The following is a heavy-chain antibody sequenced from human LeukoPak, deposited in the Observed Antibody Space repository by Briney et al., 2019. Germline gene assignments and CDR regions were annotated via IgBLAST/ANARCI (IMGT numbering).Heavy chain of an antibody. CDR2: ISGSGGSA. CDR1: GFTFSSYG. Sequence: GGTLRLSCAASGFTFSSYGMSWVRQAPGKGLEWVSAISGSGGSAYYADSVKGRFTISRDNSKNTLYLQMNSLRAEDTAVYYCAKGGSGYFVDDYWGQGTLVTVSS. D-gene: IGHD3-22*01. J-gene: IGHJ4*02. V-gene: IGHV3-23*01. CDR3: AKGGSGYFVDDY.